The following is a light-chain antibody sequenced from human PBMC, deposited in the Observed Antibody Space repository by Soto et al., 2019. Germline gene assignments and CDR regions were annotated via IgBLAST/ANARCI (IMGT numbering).Light chain of an antibody. CDR2: DTS. CDR1: QIISSNF. Sequence: EMVLTQSPGTLPLSPGERATLSCRASQIISSNFLAWYQQKPGQAPTLLIYDTSRRPEGIPDRFSPTVSGTAFTLTISRLEPEDFEVYYCQQCDSSRTFGPGTKVEMK. V-gene: IGKV3-20*01. J-gene: IGKJ1*01. CDR3: QQCDSSRT.